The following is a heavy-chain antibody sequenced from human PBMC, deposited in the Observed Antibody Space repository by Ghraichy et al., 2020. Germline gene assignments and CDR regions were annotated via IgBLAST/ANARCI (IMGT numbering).Heavy chain of an antibody. CDR1: GFTFNSYS. CDR3: ARGGIVVVPAAGNLDY. CDR2: ISSSSSYM. D-gene: IGHD2-2*01. J-gene: IGHJ4*02. V-gene: IGHV3-21*01. Sequence: GGSLRLSCVASGFTFNSYSMIWVRQAPGKGLEWVSSISSSSSYMYYADSVKGRFTISRDNAKNSLFLQMNSLRAEDTAVYYCARGGIVVVPAAGNLDYWGQGTLVTVSS.